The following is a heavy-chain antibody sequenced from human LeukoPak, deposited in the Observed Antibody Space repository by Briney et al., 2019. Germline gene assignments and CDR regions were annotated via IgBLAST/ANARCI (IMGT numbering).Heavy chain of an antibody. CDR2: ISAYNGNT. V-gene: IGHV1-18*01. J-gene: IGHJ4*02. CDR1: GYTFTSYG. Sequence: ASVKVSCKASGYTFTSYGISWVRQAPGQGLEWMGWISAYNGNTNYAQKLQGRVTMTTDTSTSTAYMELRSLRSDDTAVYYCARSYCSSTSCYRGGYVIAAASRLYYFDYWGQGTLVTVSS. D-gene: IGHD2-2*01. CDR3: ARSYCSSTSCYRGGYVIAAASRLYYFDY.